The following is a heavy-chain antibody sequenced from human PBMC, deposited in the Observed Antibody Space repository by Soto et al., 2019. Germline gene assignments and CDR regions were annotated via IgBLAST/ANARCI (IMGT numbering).Heavy chain of an antibody. J-gene: IGHJ4*02. V-gene: IGHV3-20*04. Sequence: GGSLRLSCAASGFTFDDYGMSWVRQAPGKGLEWVSGINWNGGSTGYADSVKGRFTISRDNAKNSLYLQMDSLRAEDTALYYCARARGSGSYANFAYWGQGTLVTVSS. CDR1: GFTFDDYG. D-gene: IGHD3-10*01. CDR3: ARARGSGSYANFAY. CDR2: INWNGGST.